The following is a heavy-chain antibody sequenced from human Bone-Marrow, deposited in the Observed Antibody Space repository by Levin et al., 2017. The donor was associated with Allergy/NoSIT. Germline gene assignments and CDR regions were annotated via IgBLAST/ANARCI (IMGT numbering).Heavy chain of an antibody. D-gene: IGHD3-9*01. CDR2: IYTSGTT. Sequence: SETLSLTCTVSGGSISSHSYYWSWIRQPARKGLEWIGHIYTSGTTEYNPSLKSRVTISQDTSKNQFSLKLTSVTAADTAVYYCAREIRYQYLQYWGQGSLVTVSS. CDR1: GGSISSHSYY. CDR3: AREIRYQYLQY. J-gene: IGHJ1*01. V-gene: IGHV4-61*09.